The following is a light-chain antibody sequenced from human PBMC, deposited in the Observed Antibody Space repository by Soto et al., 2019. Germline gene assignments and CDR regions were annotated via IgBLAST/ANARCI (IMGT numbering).Light chain of an antibody. J-gene: IGLJ1*01. CDR3: AAWDDSLNGYV. Sequence: QSVLTQPPSTSGAPGQRVTISCYGSSSNIGSNTVNWYQQLPGTAPKLLIYKNNQRPSGVPDRFSGSKSGTSASLAISGLQSEDGADYYCAAWDDSLNGYVFGTGTKVTVL. CDR2: KNN. CDR1: SSNIGSNT. V-gene: IGLV1-44*01.